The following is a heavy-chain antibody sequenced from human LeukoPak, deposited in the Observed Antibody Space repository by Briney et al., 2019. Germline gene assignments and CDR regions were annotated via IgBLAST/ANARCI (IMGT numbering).Heavy chain of an antibody. CDR1: GFTVSSSY. D-gene: IGHD3-10*01. J-gene: IGHJ4*02. V-gene: IGHV3-66*01. CDR3: ASGMPRGAPAIDY. CDR2: IYGGATT. Sequence: GGSLRLSCAASGFTVSSSYMSWVRQAPGKGLEWVSIIYGGATTYYADSVKGRFTISRDNSKNTLYLQMKSLRAEDTAVYYCASGMPRGAPAIDYWGQGTLVIVPS.